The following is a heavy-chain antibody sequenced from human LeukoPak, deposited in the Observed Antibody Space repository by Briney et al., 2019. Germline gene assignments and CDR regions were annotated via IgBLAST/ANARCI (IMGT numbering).Heavy chain of an antibody. D-gene: IGHD1-26*01. Sequence: ASVRVSCKASGYTFTCYYMHWGRQAPGQGGEWRGRINPNSGGTNYAQKFQGRVTMTRDTSISTAYMELSRLRSHDTAVYYCARDRSIYSAFDIWGQGTMVTVSS. CDR2: INPNSGGT. J-gene: IGHJ3*02. V-gene: IGHV1-2*06. CDR1: GYTFTCYY. CDR3: ARDRSIYSAFDI.